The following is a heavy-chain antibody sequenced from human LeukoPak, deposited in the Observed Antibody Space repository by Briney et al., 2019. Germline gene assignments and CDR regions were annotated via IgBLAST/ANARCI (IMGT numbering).Heavy chain of an antibody. CDR2: IIPTLDVA. V-gene: IGHV1-69*04. CDR3: AGSGGAVVVADDAFDI. J-gene: IGHJ3*02. Sequence: ASVEVSCKASGDNFSSYVTTWVRQAPGQGLEWMGRIIPTLDVANFAQKFKGRVTITADRSTNTAHLELSSLRSEDTAVYYCAGSGGAVVVADDAFDIWGQGTMVTVSS. D-gene: IGHD2-15*01. CDR1: GDNFSSYV.